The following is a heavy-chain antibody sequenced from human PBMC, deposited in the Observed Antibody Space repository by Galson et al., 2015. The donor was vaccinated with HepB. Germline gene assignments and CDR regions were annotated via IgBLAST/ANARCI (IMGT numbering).Heavy chain of an antibody. Sequence: SVKVSCKASGGTFSSYAISWVRQAPGQGLEWMGGIIPIFGTANYAQKFQGRVTITADESTSTAYMELSSLRPEDTAVYYCARDVFGVVGVFDPWGQGTLVTVSS. CDR3: ARDVFGVVGVFDP. J-gene: IGHJ5*02. CDR1: GGTFSSYA. D-gene: IGHD3-3*01. V-gene: IGHV1-69*13. CDR2: IIPIFGTA.